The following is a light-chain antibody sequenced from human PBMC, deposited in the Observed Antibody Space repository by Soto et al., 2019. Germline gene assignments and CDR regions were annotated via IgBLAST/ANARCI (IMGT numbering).Light chain of an antibody. CDR3: QQRTNWPPLT. V-gene: IGKV3-11*01. CDR2: DAS. J-gene: IGKJ4*01. Sequence: EIVLTQSPATLSLSPGERATLSCRASQSVGSYLAWYQQKPGQAPRLLIYDASTRATGIPARFSGSGSGTDFTLTTSSLEPEDFAVYYCQQRTNWPPLTFGGGTKVEVK. CDR1: QSVGSY.